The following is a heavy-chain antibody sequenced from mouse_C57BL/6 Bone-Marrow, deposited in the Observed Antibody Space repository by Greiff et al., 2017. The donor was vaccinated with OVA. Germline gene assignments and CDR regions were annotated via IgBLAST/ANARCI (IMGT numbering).Heavy chain of an antibody. V-gene: IGHV3-1*01. CDR2: ISYSGST. Sequence: VQLQQSGPGMVKPSQSLSLTCTVTGYSITSGYDWHWIRHFPGNKLEWMGYISYSGSTNYNPSLKSRISITHDTSKNHFFLKLNSVTTEDTATYYCARADGYYGYFDVWGTGTTVTVSS. CDR3: ARADGYYGYFDV. D-gene: IGHD2-3*01. CDR1: GYSITSGYD. J-gene: IGHJ1*03.